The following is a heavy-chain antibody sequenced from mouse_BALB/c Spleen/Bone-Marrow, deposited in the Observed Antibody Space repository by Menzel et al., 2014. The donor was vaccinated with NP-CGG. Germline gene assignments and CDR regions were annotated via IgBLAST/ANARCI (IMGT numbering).Heavy chain of an antibody. J-gene: IGHJ4*01. V-gene: IGHV1-9*01. D-gene: IGHD1-1*01. CDR1: GYTFSSYW. CDR3: ARENIATVVEMDQ. Sequence: QVQLQQSGAELMKPGASVKMSCKATGYTFSSYWIEWVKQRPGHGLEWIGEILPGSGSTNYNEKFKGKATFTADTSSNTAYMQLSSLTSEDSAVYYCARENIATVVEMDQWGQGTSVPVSS. CDR2: ILPGSGST.